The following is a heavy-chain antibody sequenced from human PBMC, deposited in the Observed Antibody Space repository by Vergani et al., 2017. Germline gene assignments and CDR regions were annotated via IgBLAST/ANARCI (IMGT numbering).Heavy chain of an antibody. J-gene: IGHJ5*02. CDR3: ARSSTRVRGVFPENWFDP. CDR1: GYTFTSYA. V-gene: IGHV1-3*01. Sequence: QVQLVQSGAEVKKPGASVKVSCKASGYTFTSYAMHWVRQAPGQRLEWMGWINAGNGNTKYSQKFQGRVTITRDTSASTAYMELSSLRSEDTAVYYCARSSTRVRGVFPENWFDPWGQGTLVTVSS. CDR2: INAGNGNT. D-gene: IGHD3-10*01.